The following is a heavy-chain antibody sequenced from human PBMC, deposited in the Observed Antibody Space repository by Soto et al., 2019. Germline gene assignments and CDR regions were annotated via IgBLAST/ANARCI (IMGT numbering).Heavy chain of an antibody. V-gene: IGHV4-31*03. J-gene: IGHJ4*02. D-gene: IGHD2-15*01. CDR1: GGSISSGGYY. CDR2: IYYSGSA. CDR3: ATLNGDSAYDS. Sequence: QVQLQESGPGLVKPSQTLSLTCTVSGGSISSGGYYWSWIRQLPGRGLEWIGYIYYSGSAYYNPSLKSRVTISVDTSNNHCSLKLSSVTAADTAVYYCATLNGDSAYDSWGQGTLVTVSS.